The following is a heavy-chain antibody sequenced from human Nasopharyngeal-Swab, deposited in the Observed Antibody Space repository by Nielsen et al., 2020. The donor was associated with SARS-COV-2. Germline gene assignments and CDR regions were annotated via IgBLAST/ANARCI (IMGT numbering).Heavy chain of an antibody. CDR3: AKGRVPVADV. J-gene: IGHJ4*02. Sequence: GGSLRLSCVASGLTFSNAAMNWVRQAPGKGLEWVSGIVGNGASTYYGDSVKGRFTISRDNSKSTVYLQMNSLRAEDTAVYYCAKGRVPVADVWGQGTLVTVSS. CDR2: IVGNGAST. CDR1: GLTFSNAA. D-gene: IGHD6-19*01. V-gene: IGHV3-23*01.